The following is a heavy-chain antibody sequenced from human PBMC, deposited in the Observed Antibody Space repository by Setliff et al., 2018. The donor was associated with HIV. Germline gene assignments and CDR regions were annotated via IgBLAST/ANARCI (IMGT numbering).Heavy chain of an antibody. CDR1: GGSISSHF. Sequence: SETLSLTCTVSGGSISSHFWSWIRQPPGKGLEWIGSIYYSGSTNYNPSLKSRVTISVDTSKNQFSLKLSSVTAADTAVYYCAREGGDSGSYLDYYYGMDVWGQGTTVTVSS. V-gene: IGHV4-59*11. CDR3: AREGGDSGSYLDYYYGMDV. CDR2: IYYSGST. J-gene: IGHJ6*02. D-gene: IGHD3-10*01.